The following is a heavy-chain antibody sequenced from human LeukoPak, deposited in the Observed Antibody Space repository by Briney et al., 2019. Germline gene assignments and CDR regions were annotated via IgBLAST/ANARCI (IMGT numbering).Heavy chain of an antibody. CDR1: GASISSGGHY. Sequence: PSETLSLTCTVSGASISSGGHYWSWIRQHPGKGLEWIGYIYYSGSTYYNPSLKSRVTMSVDTSKNQFSLNLSSVTAADTAVYYCARGGAPAAIAYWGQGTLVTVSS. CDR2: IYYSGST. J-gene: IGHJ4*02. V-gene: IGHV4-31*03. D-gene: IGHD2-2*01. CDR3: ARGGAPAAIAY.